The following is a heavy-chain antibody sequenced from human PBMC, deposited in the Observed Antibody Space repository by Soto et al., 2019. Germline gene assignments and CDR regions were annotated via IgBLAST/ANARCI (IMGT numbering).Heavy chain of an antibody. D-gene: IGHD3-22*01. CDR1: GGSFSGYY. Sequence: SETLSLTCAVYGGSFSGYYWSWIRQPPGKGLEWIGEINHSGSTNYNPSLKSRVTISVDTSKNQFSLKLSSVTAADTAVYYCARGGQTYYYDSSGYYPGWGPGTLVTVSS. V-gene: IGHV4-34*01. CDR2: INHSGST. J-gene: IGHJ4*02. CDR3: ARGGQTYYYDSSGYYPG.